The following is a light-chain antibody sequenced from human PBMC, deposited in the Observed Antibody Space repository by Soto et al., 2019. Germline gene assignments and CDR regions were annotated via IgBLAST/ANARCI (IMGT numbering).Light chain of an antibody. CDR1: SSDVGGYNY. Sequence: QSVLTQPASVSGSPGQSITISCTGTSSDVGGYNYVSWYQQHPGKAPKLMIYDVNNRPSGVSNRFSGSKSGNTASLTISGLQAEDEADYYCSSYAGSNTFVFGTGTKATVL. V-gene: IGLV2-14*01. J-gene: IGLJ1*01. CDR3: SSYAGSNTFV. CDR2: DVN.